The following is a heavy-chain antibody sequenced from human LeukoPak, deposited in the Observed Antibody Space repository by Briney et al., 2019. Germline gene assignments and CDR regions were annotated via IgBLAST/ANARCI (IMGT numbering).Heavy chain of an antibody. J-gene: IGHJ4*02. V-gene: IGHV1-46*01. CDR2: INPSGGST. CDR1: GYTSTSYY. CDR3: ARELLDCGGDCYGPDY. D-gene: IGHD2-21*02. Sequence: ASVKVSCKASGYTSTSYYMHWVRQAPGQGLEWMGIINPSGGSTSYAQKFQGRVTMTRDTSTSTVYMELSSLRSEDTAVYYCARELLDCGGDCYGPDYWGQGTLVTVSS.